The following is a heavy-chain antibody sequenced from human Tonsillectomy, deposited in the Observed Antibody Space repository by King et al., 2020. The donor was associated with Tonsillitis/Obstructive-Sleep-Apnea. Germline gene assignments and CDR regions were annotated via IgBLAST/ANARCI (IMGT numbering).Heavy chain of an antibody. D-gene: IGHD3-3*01. CDR1: GYTFTSYA. V-gene: IGHV7-4-1*02. CDR3: ARDLEGGALWSGTGLGY. Sequence: VQLVESESELKKPGASVKVSCKASGYTFTSYAMNGVRQAPGQGLEWMGWINTNTGNPTYAQGFTGRFVFSLDTSVSTAYLQISSLKAEDTAVYYCARDLEGGALWSGTGLGYWGQGTLVTVSS. J-gene: IGHJ4*02. CDR2: INTNTGNP.